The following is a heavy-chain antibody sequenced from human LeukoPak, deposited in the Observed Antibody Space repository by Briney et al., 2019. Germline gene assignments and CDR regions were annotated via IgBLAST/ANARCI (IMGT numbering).Heavy chain of an antibody. Sequence: RASVKVSCKASGYTFTSYDINWVRQATGQGPEWMGWMNPNSTNTGYAQKFQGRVTMTRNTSISTAYMELSRLRSEDTAVYYCARGLYDIWTGYDPAGDYWGQGTLVTVSS. J-gene: IGHJ4*02. CDR1: GYTFTSYD. D-gene: IGHD3-9*01. V-gene: IGHV1-8*01. CDR2: MNPNSTNT. CDR3: ARGLYDIWTGYDPAGDY.